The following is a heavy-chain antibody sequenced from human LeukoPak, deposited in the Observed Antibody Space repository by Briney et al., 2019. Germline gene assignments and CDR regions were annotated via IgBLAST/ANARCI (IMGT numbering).Heavy chain of an antibody. CDR2: IYSGGST. CDR3: ARDDSGSYLFDY. D-gene: IGHD1-26*01. V-gene: IGHV3-66*01. J-gene: IGHJ4*02. CDR1: EFSVGSNY. Sequence: GGSLRLSCAASEFSVGSNYMTWVRQAPGKGLEWVSLIYSGGSTYYADSVKGRFTISRDNAKNSLYLQMNSLRAEDTAVYYCARDDSGSYLFDYWGQGTLVTVSS.